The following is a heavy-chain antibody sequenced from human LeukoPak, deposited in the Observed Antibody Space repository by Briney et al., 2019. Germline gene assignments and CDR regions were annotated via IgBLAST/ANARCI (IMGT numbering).Heavy chain of an antibody. CDR3: ATFNGYSSNFYKY. J-gene: IGHJ4*02. CDR1: GFTFSSYG. D-gene: IGHD6-13*01. CDR2: IWYGGSNK. Sequence: GRSLRLSCAASGFTFSSYGMHWVRQAPGKGLEWVAVIWYGGSNKYYADSVKGRFTISRDNSKNTLYLQMNSLKTEDTAVYYCATFNGYSSNFYKYWGQGTLVTVSS. V-gene: IGHV3-33*08.